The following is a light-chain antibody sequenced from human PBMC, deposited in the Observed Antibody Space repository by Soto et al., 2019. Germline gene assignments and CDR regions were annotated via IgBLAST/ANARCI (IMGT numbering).Light chain of an antibody. CDR2: GAS. Sequence: EIVLTQSPGTLSLSPGERATLSCRASQSVSSSFLAWYQQKPGQAPRLVIYGASSRATGIPDRFRGSGSGTDFTLTISRLEPEDFAVYYCQQYGSSPWTFGQGTKVDIK. J-gene: IGKJ1*01. CDR1: QSVSSSF. V-gene: IGKV3-20*01. CDR3: QQYGSSPWT.